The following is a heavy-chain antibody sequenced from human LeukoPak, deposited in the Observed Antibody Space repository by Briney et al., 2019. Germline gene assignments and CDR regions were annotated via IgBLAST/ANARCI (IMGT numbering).Heavy chain of an antibody. CDR3: ARVRSPLYYYYMDV. CDR1: GGSISSSSYY. V-gene: IGHV4-39*07. J-gene: IGHJ6*03. Sequence: SETLSLTCTVSGGSISSSSYYWGWIRQPPGKGLEWIGSIYYSGSTYYNPSLKSRVTISVDTSKNQFSLKLSSVTAADTAVYYCARVRSPLYYYYMDVWGKGTTVTVSS. CDR2: IYYSGST.